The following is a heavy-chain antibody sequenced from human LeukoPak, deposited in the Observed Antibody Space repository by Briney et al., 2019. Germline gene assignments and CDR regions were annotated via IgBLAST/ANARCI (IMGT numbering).Heavy chain of an antibody. Sequence: GGSLRLSRAASGFTFSSYAMSWVRQAPGKGLEWVSLISDSGGSTYYADSVKGRFTTSRDNSKNTLYLQMNSLRADDTAVYYCAKETRYCRGGSCYSAPFDYWGQGTLVTVSS. CDR2: ISDSGGST. V-gene: IGHV3-23*01. J-gene: IGHJ4*02. CDR1: GFTFSSYA. CDR3: AKETRYCRGGSCYSAPFDY. D-gene: IGHD2-15*01.